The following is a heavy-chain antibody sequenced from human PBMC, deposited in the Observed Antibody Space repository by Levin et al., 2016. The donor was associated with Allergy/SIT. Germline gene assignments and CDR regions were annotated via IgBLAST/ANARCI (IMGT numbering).Heavy chain of an antibody. CDR1: GFILSHYR. J-gene: IGHJ4*02. CDR3: ARIREQALDY. Sequence: GGSLRLSCATSGFILSHYRMSWIRQAPGKGLEWVANIDTDGTDNYYMDSAKGRFTFSRDNTKNSLYLQMNTLRAEDMAVYFCARIREQALDYWGQGILVTVSS. CDR2: IDTDGTDN. D-gene: IGHD1/OR15-1a*01. V-gene: IGHV3-7*01.